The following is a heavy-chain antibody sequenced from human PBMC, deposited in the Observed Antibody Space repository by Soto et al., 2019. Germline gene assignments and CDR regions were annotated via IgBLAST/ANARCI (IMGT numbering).Heavy chain of an antibody. D-gene: IGHD3-22*01. J-gene: IGHJ4*02. CDR2: ISGGGSTT. CDR3: AKDKKIEEGMIVVVMTSGFDF. CDR1: GLTFSNYG. Sequence: EVQLLESGGGLVQPGGSLSLSCAVSGLTFSNYGMSWVRQAPGKGLEWVSFISGGGSTTYYADSVKGRFTISRDNSKDTLYLHMSSLSAEDTAVYYCAKDKKIEEGMIVVVMTSGFDFWGQGTLVSVSS. V-gene: IGHV3-23*01.